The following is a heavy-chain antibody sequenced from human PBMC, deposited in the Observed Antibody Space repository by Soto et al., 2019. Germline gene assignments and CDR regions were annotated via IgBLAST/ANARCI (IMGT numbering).Heavy chain of an antibody. V-gene: IGHV1-3*01. Sequence: AAVKVSCKASGYTFTSYAMHWVRQAPGQRLEWMGWINAGNGNTKYSQKFQGRVTITRDTSASTAYMELSSLRSEDTAVYYCARDSGYCTNGVCYDFDYWGQGTLVTSPQ. CDR1: GYTFTSYA. J-gene: IGHJ4*02. D-gene: IGHD2-8*01. CDR2: INAGNGNT. CDR3: ARDSGYCTNGVCYDFDY.